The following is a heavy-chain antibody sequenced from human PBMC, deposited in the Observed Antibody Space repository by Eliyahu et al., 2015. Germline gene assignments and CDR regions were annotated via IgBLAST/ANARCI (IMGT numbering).Heavy chain of an antibody. CDR3: AHSTVTTVGGFDD. CDR1: GXTFTSYG. J-gene: IGHJ4*02. D-gene: IGHD4-17*01. Sequence: QVQLVQSGAEVKKPGASVKVSCKASGXTFTSYGFSWVRQAPGQGLXWMGWISTYNGNTIYAQKLQGRVTMTTDTSTSTAYMELRSLRSDDTAVYYCAHSTVTTVGGFDDWGQGTLVTVSS. V-gene: IGHV1-18*04. CDR2: ISTYNGNT.